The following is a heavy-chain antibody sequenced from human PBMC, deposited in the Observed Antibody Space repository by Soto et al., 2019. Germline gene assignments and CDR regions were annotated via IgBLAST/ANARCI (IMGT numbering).Heavy chain of an antibody. CDR3: ARTSDDFWSGYYKAFDY. Sequence: SVKVSCKASGGTFSSYAISWVRQAPGQGLEWMGGIIPIFGTANYAQKFQGRVTITADESTSTAYMELSSLRSEDTAVYYCARTSDDFWSGYYKAFDYWGQGTLVTAPQ. D-gene: IGHD3-3*01. CDR2: IIPIFGTA. J-gene: IGHJ4*02. V-gene: IGHV1-69*13. CDR1: GGTFSSYA.